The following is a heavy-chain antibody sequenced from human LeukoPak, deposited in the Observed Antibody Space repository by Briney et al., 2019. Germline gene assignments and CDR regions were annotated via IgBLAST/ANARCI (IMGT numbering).Heavy chain of an antibody. V-gene: IGHV3-21*01. J-gene: IGHJ5*02. D-gene: IGHD6-6*01. Sequence: GGSLRLSCAASGFTFSSYSMSWVRQAPGKGLEWVSSISSSTSYIYYADSVRGRFTISRDNAKNSLYLQMNSLRAEDTAVYYCARGRGKEQLSWFDPWGQGTLVTVSS. CDR2: ISSSTSYI. CDR3: ARGRGKEQLSWFDP. CDR1: GFTFSSYS.